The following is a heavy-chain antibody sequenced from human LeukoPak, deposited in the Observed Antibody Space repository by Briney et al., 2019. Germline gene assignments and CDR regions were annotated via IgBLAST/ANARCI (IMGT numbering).Heavy chain of an antibody. D-gene: IGHD6-19*01. V-gene: IGHV3-66*01. CDR1: GFTVSSNY. Sequence: PGGSLRLSCAASGFTVSSNYMSWVRQAPGKGLEWVSVIYSGGSTYYADSVKGRFTISRDNSKNTLYLQMNSLRAEDTAVYYCARDTWAWYTSDSGGGQHWGQGTLVTVSS. CDR2: IYSGGST. J-gene: IGHJ1*01. CDR3: ARDTWAWYTSDSGGGQH.